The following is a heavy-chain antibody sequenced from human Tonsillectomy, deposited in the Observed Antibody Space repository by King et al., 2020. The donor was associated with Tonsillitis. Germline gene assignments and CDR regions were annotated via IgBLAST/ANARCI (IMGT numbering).Heavy chain of an antibody. CDR2: ISVSGSTK. CDR3: ARENSPLFHYDSSCSYADPFDI. CDR1: GFTFSSYE. V-gene: IGHV3-48*03. J-gene: IGHJ3*02. D-gene: IGHD3-22*01. Sequence: VQLVESGGGLVQPGKSLRLSCAASGFTFSSYEMNWVRQTPGKGLEWVSYISVSGSTKYYADSVKGRFTISRDNAKNSLYLQMNSLRAEDTAVYYCARENSPLFHYDSSCSYADPFDIWGQGTMVTVSS.